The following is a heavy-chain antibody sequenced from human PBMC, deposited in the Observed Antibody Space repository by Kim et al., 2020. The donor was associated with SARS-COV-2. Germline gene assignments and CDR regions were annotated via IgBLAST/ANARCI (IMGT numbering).Heavy chain of an antibody. D-gene: IGHD1-1*01. J-gene: IGHJ6*02. CDR1: GGTFSSYA. Sequence: SVKVSCKASGGTFSSYAISWVRQAPGQGLEWMGGIIPIFGTANYAQKFQGRVTITADESTSTAYMELSSLRSEDTAVYYCARGQTPELERPPSYYGMDVWGQGTTVTVSS. CDR2: IIPIFGTA. CDR3: ARGQTPELERPPSYYGMDV. V-gene: IGHV1-69*13.